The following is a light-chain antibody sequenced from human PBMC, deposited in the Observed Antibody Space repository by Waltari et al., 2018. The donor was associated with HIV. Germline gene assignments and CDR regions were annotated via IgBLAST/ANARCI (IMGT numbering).Light chain of an antibody. J-gene: IGLJ3*02. CDR3: GTWDRSLSAAV. Sequence: QSVLTQPPSVSAAPGQQVTISCSGSTSNIGHHYVSWYQHVPGAAPRLLIYDNNKRPSGIPDRFSGSRSGTSATLGITGLQTGDEAHYYCGTWDRSLSAAVFGGGTKLTVL. V-gene: IGLV1-51*01. CDR2: DNN. CDR1: TSNIGHHY.